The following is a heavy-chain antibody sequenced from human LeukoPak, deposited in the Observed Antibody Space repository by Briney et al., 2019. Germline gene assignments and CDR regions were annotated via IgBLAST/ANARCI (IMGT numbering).Heavy chain of an antibody. V-gene: IGHV3-7*03. CDR3: AKVMKGSERLTMVRGVIIKTAGLYYMDV. D-gene: IGHD3-10*01. J-gene: IGHJ6*03. CDR1: GFTFSSYW. Sequence: GGSLRLSCAVSGFTFSSYWMSWVRQAPGKGLEWVANMKPDGSEKYYVDSVKGRFTISRDNSKNTVYLQMNSLRAEDTAVYYCAKVMKGSERLTMVRGVIIKTAGLYYMDVWGKGTTVTVSS. CDR2: MKPDGSEK.